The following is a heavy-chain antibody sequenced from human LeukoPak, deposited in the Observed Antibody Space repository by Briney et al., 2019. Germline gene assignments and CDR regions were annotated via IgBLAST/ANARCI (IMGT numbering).Heavy chain of an antibody. J-gene: IGHJ5*02. D-gene: IGHD6-6*01. Sequence: SETLSLTCAVYGGSFIGYDWTWIRQPPGKGREWIGDINNSGGTNYNPSLKSRVTISVGSSKNQFSLKLSSVTAADTAVYYCASLARGGNWFDPWGQGTLVTVSS. CDR3: ASLARGGNWFDP. V-gene: IGHV4-34*01. CDR1: GGSFIGYD. CDR2: INNSGGT.